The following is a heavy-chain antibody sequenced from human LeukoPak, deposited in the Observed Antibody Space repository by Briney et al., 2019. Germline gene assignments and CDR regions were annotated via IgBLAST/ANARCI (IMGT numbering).Heavy chain of an antibody. J-gene: IGHJ4*02. D-gene: IGHD5-18*01. CDR2: INGGGSP. Sequence: PGGSLRLSCAASGFTFNNYAMTWVRQAPGKGLEWVSVINGGGSPYYADSVKGRFTISRDNSKNTLYLQMNSLRAEDTAVYYCVKDTLYSYGPAATFDYWGQGTLVTVSS. V-gene: IGHV3-23*01. CDR3: VKDTLYSYGPAATFDY. CDR1: GFTFNNYA.